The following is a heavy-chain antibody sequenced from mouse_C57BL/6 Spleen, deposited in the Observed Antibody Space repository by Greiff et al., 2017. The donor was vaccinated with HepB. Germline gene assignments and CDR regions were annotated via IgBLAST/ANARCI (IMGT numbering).Heavy chain of an antibody. CDR1: GFTFTAYY. CDR2: VYPYNGGT. J-gene: IGHJ1*03. D-gene: IGHD2-5*01. CDR3: ASSNYSNSDWYFDV. Sequence: EVQLQQSGPVLVKPGPSVKISCKASGFTFTAYYMHWVKQSHGKSLEWIGLVYPYNGGTSYNQKFKGKATLTVATSSSTAYMERNSLTSEDSAVYYCASSNYSNSDWYFDVWGTGTTVTVSS. V-gene: IGHV1-36*01.